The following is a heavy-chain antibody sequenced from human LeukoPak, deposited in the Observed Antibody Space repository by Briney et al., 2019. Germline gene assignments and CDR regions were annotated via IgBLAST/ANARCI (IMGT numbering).Heavy chain of an antibody. V-gene: IGHV4-30-2*01. D-gene: IGHD3-3*01. Sequence: SETLSLTCTVSGGSISSGGYYWSWIRQPPGKGLEWIGYIYHSGSTYYNPSLKSRVTISVDRSKNQFSLKLSSVTAADTAVYYCAREGAPQDFRGFDPWGQGTQVIVSS. J-gene: IGHJ5*02. CDR3: AREGAPQDFRGFDP. CDR2: IYHSGST. CDR1: GGSISSGGYY.